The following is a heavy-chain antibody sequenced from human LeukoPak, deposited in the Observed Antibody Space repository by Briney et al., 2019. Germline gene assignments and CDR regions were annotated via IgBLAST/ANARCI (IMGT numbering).Heavy chain of an antibody. CDR1: GGSISSYY. CDR2: IYTSGST. CDR3: AREGLRASIAAAGIGY. Sequence: PSETLSLTCTVSGGSISSYYWSWIRQPAGKGLEWIWRIYTSGSTNYNPSLKSRVTISVDTSKNQFSLKLSSVTAADTAVYYCAREGLRASIAAAGIGYWGQGTLVTVSS. J-gene: IGHJ4*02. V-gene: IGHV4-4*07. D-gene: IGHD6-13*01.